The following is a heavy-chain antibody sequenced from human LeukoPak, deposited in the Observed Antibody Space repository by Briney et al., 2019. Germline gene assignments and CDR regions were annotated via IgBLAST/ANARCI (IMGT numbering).Heavy chain of an antibody. D-gene: IGHD1-26*01. J-gene: IGHJ4*02. V-gene: IGHV3-23*01. CDR3: ARGRGSPYYFDC. CDR1: GFTFSNYA. Sequence: QPGESLRLSCAASGFTFSNYAMTWVRQAPGKGLEWVSSISTSGDSTAYAASVKSRFTISRDNSKNTLCLQLNSLRAEDTAVYYCARGRGSPYYFDCWGQGTLVTVSS. CDR2: ISTSGDST.